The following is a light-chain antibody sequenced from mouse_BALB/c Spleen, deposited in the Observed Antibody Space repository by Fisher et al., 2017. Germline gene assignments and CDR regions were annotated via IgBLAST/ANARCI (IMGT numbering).Light chain of an antibody. V-gene: IGKV4-59*01. CDR3: QQWSSNPLT. CDR2: DTS. Sequence: IVMTQTTAIMSASPGEKVTMTCSASSSVSYMHWYQQKSGTSPKRWIYDTSNLASGVPARFSGSGSGTSYSLTISRVEAEDAATYYCQQWSSNPLTFGAGTKLELK. J-gene: IGKJ5*01. CDR1: SSVSY.